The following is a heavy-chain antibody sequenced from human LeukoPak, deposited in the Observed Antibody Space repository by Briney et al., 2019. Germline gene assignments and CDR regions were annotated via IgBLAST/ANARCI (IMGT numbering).Heavy chain of an antibody. Sequence: GRSLRLSCAASGITFSSYGMHWVRQAPGKGGLEWVAVIWYDGINKYYADSVKGRFTISRDNSKNTLSLQMNSLRAEDTAVYYCARWVQGYYGMDVWGQGTTVTVPS. J-gene: IGHJ6*02. CDR1: GITFSSYG. CDR2: IWYDGINK. CDR3: ARWVQGYYGMDV. V-gene: IGHV3-33*01. D-gene: IGHD3-10*01.